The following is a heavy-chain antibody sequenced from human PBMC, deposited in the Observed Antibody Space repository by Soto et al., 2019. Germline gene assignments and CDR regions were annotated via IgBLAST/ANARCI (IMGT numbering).Heavy chain of an antibody. V-gene: IGHV4-31*03. CDR3: ARDGYGCVSRKYNWFDP. CDR1: GGSISNRGYY. J-gene: IGHJ5*02. D-gene: IGHD1-1*01. Sequence: SETLPLTNTVSGGSISNRGYYWSWIRQHPGKGLEWIGYIYYSGSTYYNPSLKSRVTISVDTSKNQFSLKLSSVTAADTAVYYCARDGYGCVSRKYNWFDPWGQGTLVTVSS. CDR2: IYYSGST.